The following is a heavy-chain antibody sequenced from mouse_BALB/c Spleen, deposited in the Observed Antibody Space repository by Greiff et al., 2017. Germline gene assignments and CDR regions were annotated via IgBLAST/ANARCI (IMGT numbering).Heavy chain of an antibody. J-gene: IGHJ1*01. V-gene: IGHV2-2*02. Sequence: VQLQQSGPGLVQPSQSLSITCTVSGFSLTSYGVHWVRQSPGKGLEWLGVIWSGGSTDYNAAFISRLSISKDNSKSQVFFKMNSLRANDTAIYYCARNGENGCFDVWGAGTTVTVSS. CDR3: ARNGENGCFDV. CDR1: GFSLTSYG. CDR2: IWSGGST.